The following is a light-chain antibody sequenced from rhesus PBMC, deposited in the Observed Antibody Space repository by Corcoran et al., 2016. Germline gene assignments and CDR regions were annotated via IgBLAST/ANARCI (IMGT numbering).Light chain of an antibody. Sequence: DIQMTQSPSSLSASLGDKVSIPCRASQGINRWLAWYQQKLGKAPKLLFYEASILQSVVPSRLSGSGSGTDVTLTISSLPPEDFGAYCSQQNNTRPYTFGPGTKLEIK. CDR1: QGINRW. J-gene: IGKJ3*01. CDR3: QQNNTRPYT. CDR2: EAS. V-gene: IGKV1-21*01.